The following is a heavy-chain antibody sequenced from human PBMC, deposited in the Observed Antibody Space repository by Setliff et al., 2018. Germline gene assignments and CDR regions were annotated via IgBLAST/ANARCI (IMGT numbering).Heavy chain of an antibody. J-gene: IGHJ6*03. CDR2: IFPGDSTA. CDR1: GYDFDRYW. Sequence: PGESLKISCKCSGYDFDRYWIGWVRQMPGKGLEWMGNIFPGDSTATYSPSFEGQVTISADKSINSAYLHWSSLKASDSAMYYCVRHYGYRVVRGRIVPHYYWYMDVWGKGTTVTVSS. D-gene: IGHD3-16*01. V-gene: IGHV5-51*01. CDR3: VRHYGYRVVRGRIVPHYYWYMDV.